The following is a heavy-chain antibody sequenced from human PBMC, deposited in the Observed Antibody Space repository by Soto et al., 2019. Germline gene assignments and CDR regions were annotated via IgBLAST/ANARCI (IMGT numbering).Heavy chain of an antibody. V-gene: IGHV4-31*03. CDR1: GGSISSGGYY. CDR2: IYYSGST. J-gene: IGHJ3*02. CDR3: ARWYAGDVSPHDAFDI. D-gene: IGHD2-21*01. Sequence: QVQLQESGPGLVKPSQTLSLTCTVSGGSISSGGYYWSWIRQHPGKGLEWIGYIYYSGSTYYNPYLKRRVIISVDTSKNQFSLKQSSVTAADTAEYYCARWYAGDVSPHDAFDIWGQGTMLTVSS.